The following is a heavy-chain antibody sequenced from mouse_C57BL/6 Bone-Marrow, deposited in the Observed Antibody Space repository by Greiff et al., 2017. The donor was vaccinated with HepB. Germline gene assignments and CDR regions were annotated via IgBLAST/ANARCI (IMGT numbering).Heavy chain of an antibody. CDR2: IRLKSDNYAT. D-gene: IGHD2-1*01. CDR3: TGIYYGSPWFAY. V-gene: IGHV6-3*01. J-gene: IGHJ3*01. Sequence: EVQGVESGGGLVQPGGSMKLSCVASGFTFSNYWMNWVRQSPEKGLEWVAQIRLKSDNYATHYAESVKGRFTISRDDSKSSVYLQMNNLRAEDTGIYYCTGIYYGSPWFAYWGQGTLVTVSA. CDR1: GFTFSNYW.